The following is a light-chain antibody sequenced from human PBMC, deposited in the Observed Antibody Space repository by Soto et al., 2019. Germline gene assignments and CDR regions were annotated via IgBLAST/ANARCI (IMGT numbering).Light chain of an antibody. Sequence: QSVLTQPPSASGTPGQRVTISCSGSSSNIGSNTVNWYQQLPGTAPKLVIYSNNQRPSGVPDRFSGSKSGTSASLAISGLQSEDEVYYYCVAWDDSLNGYVVFGGGTKVTVL. J-gene: IGLJ2*01. V-gene: IGLV1-44*01. CDR1: SSNIGSNT. CDR2: SNN. CDR3: VAWDDSLNGYVV.